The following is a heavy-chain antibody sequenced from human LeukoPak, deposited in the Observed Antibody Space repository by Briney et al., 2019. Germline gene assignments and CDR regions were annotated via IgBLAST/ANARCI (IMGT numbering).Heavy chain of an antibody. CDR2: INHSGST. CDR1: GGSFSGYY. CDR3: ARGVVAAINRFDP. J-gene: IGHJ5*02. Sequence: SETLSLTCAVYGGSFSGYYWSWIRQPPGKGLEWIGEINHSGSTNYNPSLKSRVTISVDTSKNQFSLKLSSVTAADTAVYYCARGVVAAINRFDPWGQGTLVTVSS. D-gene: IGHD2-15*01. V-gene: IGHV4-34*01.